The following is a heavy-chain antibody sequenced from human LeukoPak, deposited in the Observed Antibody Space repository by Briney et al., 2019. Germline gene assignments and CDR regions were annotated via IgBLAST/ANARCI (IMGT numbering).Heavy chain of an antibody. V-gene: IGHV1-3*01. J-gene: IGHJ4*02. CDR3: ARDIARSPLTPSHYSGRPPLDY. D-gene: IGHD1-26*01. CDR2: INAGNGNT. Sequence: ASVKVSCKASGYTFSNYAIHWVRQAPGQRLEWMGWINAGNGNTKNSQKFQGRVTITRDTSASTAYMELSSLRSEDTAVYYCARDIARSPLTPSHYSGRPPLDYWGQGTLVTVSS. CDR1: GYTFSNYA.